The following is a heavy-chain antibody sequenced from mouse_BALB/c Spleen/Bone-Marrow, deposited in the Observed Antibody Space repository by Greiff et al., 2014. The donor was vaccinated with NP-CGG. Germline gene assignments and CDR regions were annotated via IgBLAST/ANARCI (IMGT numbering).Heavy chain of an antibody. V-gene: IGHV2-6-2*01. Sequence: QVQLKESGPELVAPSPSLSITCTASGFSFTLSCVHWVRQSPGKGLEWLVVIWSDGTTTYNSALKSRLSISKDNSKSQVFLKLNSLQTDDTAMYYCARHERGYPYAMDYWGQGTSVTVSS. D-gene: IGHD2-2*01. CDR3: ARHERGYPYAMDY. CDR2: IWSDGTT. CDR1: GFSFTLSC. J-gene: IGHJ4*01.